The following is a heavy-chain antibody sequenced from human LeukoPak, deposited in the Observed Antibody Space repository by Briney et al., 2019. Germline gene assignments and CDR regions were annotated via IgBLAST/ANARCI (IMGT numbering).Heavy chain of an antibody. CDR1: GFTFSNYA. CDR3: AKETYCISPTCPRA. D-gene: IGHD2-2*01. V-gene: IGHV3-23*01. J-gene: IGHJ5*02. CDR2: ISAGANSA. Sequence: PGGSLRLSCAASGFTFSNYAMNWVGQAPGKGLEWVSTISAGANSAYYTDSVKSRFTISRDNSKNSLYLQINSLRAEDTAMYYCAKETYCISPTCPRAWGQGTLVTVSS.